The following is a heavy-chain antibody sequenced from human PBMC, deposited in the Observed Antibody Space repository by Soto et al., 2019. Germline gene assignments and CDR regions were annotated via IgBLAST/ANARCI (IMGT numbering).Heavy chain of an antibody. V-gene: IGHV4-34*01. D-gene: IGHD4-17*01. Sequence: PSETLSLTCAVYGGSFSGYYWSWIRQPPGKGLEWIGEINHSGSTNYNPSLKSRVTISVDTSKNQFSLKLSSVTAADTAVYYCARGRRGTNYGDYHRFPYYYYMDVWGKGTTVTVSS. CDR1: GGSFSGYY. J-gene: IGHJ6*03. CDR3: ARGRRGTNYGDYHRFPYYYYMDV. CDR2: INHSGST.